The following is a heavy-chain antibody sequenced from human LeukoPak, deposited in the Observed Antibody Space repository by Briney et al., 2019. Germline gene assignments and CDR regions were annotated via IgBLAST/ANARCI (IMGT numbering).Heavy chain of an antibody. CDR3: PSHRYSFDSSGSLG. CDR2: MHHSGRD. Sequence: SETLSLTCTVPGGSISSYYWDWIPQPPGKGLEWISYMHHSGRDSYTPSLKSRVPSSVDPSRNQFSLTLNSVTAADTAMYYCPSHRYSFDSSGSLGWGEGTLVTVSS. V-gene: IGHV4-59*08. J-gene: IGHJ4*02. CDR1: GGSISSYY. D-gene: IGHD3-22*01.